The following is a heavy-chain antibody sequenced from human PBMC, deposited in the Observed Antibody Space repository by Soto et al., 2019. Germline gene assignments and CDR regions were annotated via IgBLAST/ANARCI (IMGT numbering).Heavy chain of an antibody. V-gene: IGHV1-69*01. CDR2: IIPVFATT. CDR1: GGLFSTYA. Sequence: QEQLVQSGAEVKKSGSSVKVSCKASGGLFSTYAISWVRQAPGQGLEWMGGIIPVFATTYYAEKFEGRVTITADESTNTAYMELSSPRPEDTAMYYCARGDSGYIWFNEIWGQGTLVTVSS. D-gene: IGHD3-22*01. CDR3: ARGDSGYIWFNEI. J-gene: IGHJ4*02.